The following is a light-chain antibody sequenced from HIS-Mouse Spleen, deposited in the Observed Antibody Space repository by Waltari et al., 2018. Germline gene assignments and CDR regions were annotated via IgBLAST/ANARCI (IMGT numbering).Light chain of an antibody. CDR2: EDS. Sequence: SYDLTQPPSVSVSPGQTAVINCSGDALPQNYAYGYQQKSGQATVLVIYEDSKRTSGIPERFSGSSSGTMATLTISGAQVEDEADYYCYSTDSSGNHRVFGGGTKLTVL. CDR3: YSTDSSGNHRV. V-gene: IGLV3-10*01. J-gene: IGLJ2*01. CDR1: ALPQNY.